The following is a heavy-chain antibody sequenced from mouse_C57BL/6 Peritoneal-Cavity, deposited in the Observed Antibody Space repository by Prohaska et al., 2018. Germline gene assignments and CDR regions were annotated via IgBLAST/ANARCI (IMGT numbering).Heavy chain of an antibody. CDR2: IYPGSGST. J-gene: IGHJ2*01. Sequence: QVQLQQPGAELVKPGASVKMSCKASGYTFTSYWITWVKQRPGQGLEWIGDIYPGSGSTIYNEKIKCKATRTVDTSSSTAYMQLSSLTSEDSAVYYCARGLTGSSLLYYWGQGTTLTVAS. D-gene: IGHD4-1*01. CDR3: ARGLTGSSLLYY. V-gene: IGHV1-55*01. CDR1: GYTFTSYW.